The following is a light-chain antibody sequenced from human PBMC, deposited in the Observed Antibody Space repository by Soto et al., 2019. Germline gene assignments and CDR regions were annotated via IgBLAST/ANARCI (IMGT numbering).Light chain of an antibody. Sequence: DIQMTQSPSSLSASVGDRVTITCQASQDIFNYLNWYQQKPGKAPKLLIYDASNLETGVPSRFSGSGSGKDFTFTISSLQPEEIATYYCQQYDNRPLGTFGPGTKVDIK. V-gene: IGKV1-33*01. CDR2: DAS. CDR1: QDIFNY. CDR3: QQYDNRPLGT. J-gene: IGKJ3*01.